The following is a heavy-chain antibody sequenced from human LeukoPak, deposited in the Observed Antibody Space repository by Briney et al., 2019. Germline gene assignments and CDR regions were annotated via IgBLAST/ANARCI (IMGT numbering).Heavy chain of an antibody. J-gene: IGHJ5*02. CDR1: GFTFRNFG. V-gene: IGHV3-21*06. CDR3: ARSEYSYDSRGYSYIDP. CDR2: ISPSGTYI. Sequence: SLRISSASPGFTFRNFGMNWVRQAPARGLPWVSSISPSGTYISSTDSVKGRSPISRDNAHHPLYLQTNSLRAEDTAVYFCARSEYSYDSRGYSYIDPWGQGVLVTVFS. D-gene: IGHD3-22*01.